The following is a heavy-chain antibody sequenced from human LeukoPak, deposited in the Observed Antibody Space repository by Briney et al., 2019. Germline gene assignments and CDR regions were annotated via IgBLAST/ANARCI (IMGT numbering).Heavy chain of an antibody. J-gene: IGHJ4*02. D-gene: IGHD3-22*01. V-gene: IGHV1-18*01. CDR2: ISAYNGNT. CDR3: ARVDRDYYDSSGYYHFDY. Sequence: ASVKVSCKASGYTFTSYGISWVRQAPGQVLEWMGWISAYNGNTNYAQKLQGRVTMTTDTSTSTAYMELRSLRSDDTAVYYCARVDRDYYDSSGYYHFDYWGQGTLVTVSS. CDR1: GYTFTSYG.